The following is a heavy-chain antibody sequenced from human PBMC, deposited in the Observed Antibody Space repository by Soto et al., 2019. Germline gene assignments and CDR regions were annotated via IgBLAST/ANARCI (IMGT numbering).Heavy chain of an antibody. Sequence: GGSLRLSCAASGFTISSNDLSWVRHAPGRRVVGVSAVSCSGGNTNYKHSVKGRFTISRDNSKNQLYLKMNTLSAEDTAVYFCASRTKGIGATIDVWGQGIMVTVSS. D-gene: IGHD6-13*01. CDR3: ASRTKGIGATIDV. CDR2: VSCSGGNT. J-gene: IGHJ3*01. CDR1: GFTISSND. V-gene: IGHV3-23*02.